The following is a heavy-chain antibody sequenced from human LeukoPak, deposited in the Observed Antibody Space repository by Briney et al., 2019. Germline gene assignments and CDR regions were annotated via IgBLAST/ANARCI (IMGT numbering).Heavy chain of an antibody. D-gene: IGHD6-13*01. CDR3: ARDIGPAAAGFFDY. CDR2: ISSSSSYI. V-gene: IGHV3-21*01. J-gene: IGHJ4*02. Sequence: GGSLRLSCAASGFTFSSYSMNWVRQAPGKGLEWVSSISSSSSYIYYADSVKGRFTISRDNAKNSLYLQMNGLRAEDTAVYYCARDIGPAAAGFFDYWGQGTLVTVSS. CDR1: GFTFSSYS.